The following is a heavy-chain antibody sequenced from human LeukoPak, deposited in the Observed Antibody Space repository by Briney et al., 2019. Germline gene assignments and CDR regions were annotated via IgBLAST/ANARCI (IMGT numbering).Heavy chain of an antibody. D-gene: IGHD6-19*01. CDR2: ISYDGSNK. Sequence: GGSLRLPCAASGFTFSSYGMHWVRQAPGKGLEWVAVISYDGSNKYYADSVKGRFTISRDNSKNTLYLQMNSLRAEDTAVYYCAKDLVQWLVPVYYYYYMDVWGKGTTVTVSS. CDR3: AKDLVQWLVPVYYYYYMDV. J-gene: IGHJ6*03. V-gene: IGHV3-30*18. CDR1: GFTFSSYG.